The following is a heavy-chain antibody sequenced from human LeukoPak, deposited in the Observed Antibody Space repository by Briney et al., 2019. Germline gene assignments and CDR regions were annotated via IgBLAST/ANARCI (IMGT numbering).Heavy chain of an antibody. CDR2: ISSSGSTI. Sequence: PGGSLRLSCAASGFTFSDYYMSWIRQAPGKGLEWVSYISSSGSTIYYADSVKGRFTISRDNAKNSLYLQMNSLRAEDTAVYYCAGRSYSGSYYEFDYWGQGTLVTVSS. CDR3: AGRSYSGSYYEFDY. CDR1: GFTFSDYY. V-gene: IGHV3-11*01. J-gene: IGHJ4*02. D-gene: IGHD1-26*01.